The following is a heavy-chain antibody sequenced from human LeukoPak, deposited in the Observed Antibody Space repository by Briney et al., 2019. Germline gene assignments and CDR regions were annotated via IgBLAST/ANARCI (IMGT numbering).Heavy chain of an antibody. CDR3: ARLRYCSGGSCLGFDY. V-gene: IGHV5-51*01. J-gene: IGHJ4*02. D-gene: IGHD2-15*01. CDR1: GYSFTSYW. Sequence: GESLKISCKGSGYSFTSYWIGWVRQMPGKGLEWMVIIYPGDSDTRYSPSFQGQVTISADKSISTAYLQWSSLKASDTAMYYCARLRYCSGGSCLGFDYWGQGTLVTVSS. CDR2: IYPGDSDT.